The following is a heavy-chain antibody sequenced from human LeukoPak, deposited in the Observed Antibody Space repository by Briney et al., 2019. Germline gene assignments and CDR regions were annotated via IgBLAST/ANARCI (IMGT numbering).Heavy chain of an antibody. J-gene: IGHJ4*02. CDR1: GFMFSNYG. D-gene: IGHD3-22*01. CDR2: IRYDANNE. Sequence: GGSPRLSCAASGFMFSNYGMHWVRQALGKGLEWVAFIRYDANNEYYADSVKGRFTISRDNSKNTLYLQMNSLRAEDTAVYYCAKSLEVITTMSAWGDYWGQGTLVTVSS. CDR3: AKSLEVITTMSAWGDY. V-gene: IGHV3-30*02.